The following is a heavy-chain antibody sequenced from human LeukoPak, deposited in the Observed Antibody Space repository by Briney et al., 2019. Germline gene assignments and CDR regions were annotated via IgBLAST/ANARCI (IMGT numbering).Heavy chain of an antibody. D-gene: IGHD6-19*01. Sequence: GGSLRLSCAASGFTSSSHSMNWVRQAPGKGLEWVSYISSSGSTIYYADSVKGRFSISRDNAKNSLRLQMNSLRAEDTAVYYGARGTVAGKAPYWGQGTLVTVSS. CDR3: ARGTVAGKAPY. CDR2: ISSSGSTI. CDR1: GFTSSSHS. J-gene: IGHJ4*02. V-gene: IGHV3-48*01.